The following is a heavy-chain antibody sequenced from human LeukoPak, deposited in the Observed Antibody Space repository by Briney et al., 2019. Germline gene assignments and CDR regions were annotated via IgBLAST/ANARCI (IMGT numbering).Heavy chain of an antibody. CDR2: INAGNGNT. J-gene: IGHJ5*02. V-gene: IGHV1-3*01. Sequence: ASVKVSCKASGYTFTSYAMHWVRQAPGQRLEWMGWINAGNGNTKYSQKFQGRVTITRDTSASTAYMELSSLRSEDTAVYYCARGKDENLLWFGELSRWGNRGGDWFDPWGQGTLVTVSS. CDR1: GYTFTSYA. CDR3: ARGKDENLLWFGELSRWGNRGGDWFDP. D-gene: IGHD3-10*01.